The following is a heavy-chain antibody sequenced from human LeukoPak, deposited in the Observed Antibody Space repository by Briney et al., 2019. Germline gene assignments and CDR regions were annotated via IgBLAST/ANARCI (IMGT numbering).Heavy chain of an antibody. Sequence: PGGSLRLSCAASGFTFSSYSMNWVRQAPGKGLEWVSSISSSGSYIYYADSVKGRFTISRDSAKNSLYLQMNSLRVEDTAVYYCARDLGSGIYGTFDYWGQGTLVTVSS. J-gene: IGHJ4*02. V-gene: IGHV3-21*01. CDR2: ISSSGSYI. D-gene: IGHD3-10*01. CDR3: ARDLGSGIYGTFDY. CDR1: GFTFSSYS.